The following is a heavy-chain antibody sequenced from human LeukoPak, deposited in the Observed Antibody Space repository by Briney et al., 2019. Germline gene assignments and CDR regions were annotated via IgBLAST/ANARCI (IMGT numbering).Heavy chain of an antibody. J-gene: IGHJ4*02. CDR1: GFTVSSNY. V-gene: IGHV3-66*02. D-gene: IGHD3-10*01. CDR2: IYSGGST. CDR3: ATPPIGSGSYYIGYYFDY. Sequence: GGSLRLSCAASGFTVSSNYMSWVRQAPGKGLEWVSVIYSGGSTYYADSVKGRFTISRDNSKNTLYLQMNSLRAEDTAVYYCATPPIGSGSYYIGYYFDYWGQGTLVTVSS.